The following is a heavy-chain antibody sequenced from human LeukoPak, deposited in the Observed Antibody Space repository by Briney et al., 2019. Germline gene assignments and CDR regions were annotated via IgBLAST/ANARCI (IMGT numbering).Heavy chain of an antibody. J-gene: IGHJ5*02. CDR3: AKDSRVRVVVTAPPFDP. Sequence: GGSLRLSCAASGFTFSSYAMSWVRQAPGKGLEWVSAISGSGGSTYYADSVKGRFTISRDNSKNTLYLQMNSLRAEDTAVYYCAKDSRVRVVVTAPPFDPWGQGTLVTVSS. CDR2: ISGSGGST. V-gene: IGHV3-23*01. D-gene: IGHD2-2*01. CDR1: GFTFSSYA.